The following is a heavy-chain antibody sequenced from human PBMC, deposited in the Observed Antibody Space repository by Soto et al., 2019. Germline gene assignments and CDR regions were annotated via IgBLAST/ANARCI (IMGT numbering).Heavy chain of an antibody. J-gene: IGHJ3*02. V-gene: IGHV3-23*01. D-gene: IGHD5-18*01. CDR2: ISGSGGST. CDR1: GFTFSSYA. Sequence: HPGGSLRLSCAASGFTFSSYAMSWVRQAPGKGLEWVSAISGSGGSTYYADSVKGRFTISRDNSKNTLYLQMNSLRAEDTAVYYCAKSPNAMGAFDIWGQGTMVTVSS. CDR3: AKSPNAMGAFDI.